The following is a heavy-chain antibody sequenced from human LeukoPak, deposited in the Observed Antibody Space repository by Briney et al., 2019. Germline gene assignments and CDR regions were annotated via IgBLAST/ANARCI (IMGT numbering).Heavy chain of an antibody. CDR3: ARDYSSGWYYFDY. Sequence: HPGGSLRLSCAASGFTFSSYAMSWVRQAPGKGLEWVSVIYSGGSTYYADSVKGRFTISRGNSKNTLYLQMNSLRAEDTAVYYCARDYSSGWYYFDYWGQGTLVTVSS. D-gene: IGHD6-19*01. CDR1: GFTFSSYA. J-gene: IGHJ4*02. V-gene: IGHV3-66*01. CDR2: IYSGGST.